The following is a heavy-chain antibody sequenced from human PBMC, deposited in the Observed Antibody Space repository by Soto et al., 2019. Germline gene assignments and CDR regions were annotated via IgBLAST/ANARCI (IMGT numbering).Heavy chain of an antibody. CDR1: GFTFSSYA. Sequence: PGGSLRLSCAASGFTFSSYAVSWVRQAPGKGLEWVSAISGSGGSTYYADSVKGRFTISRDNSKNTLYLQMNSLRAEDTAVYYCAKGPVLRYFDWSHYLDYWGQGTLVNVSS. CDR2: ISGSGGST. D-gene: IGHD3-9*01. V-gene: IGHV3-23*01. CDR3: AKGPVLRYFDWSHYLDY. J-gene: IGHJ4*02.